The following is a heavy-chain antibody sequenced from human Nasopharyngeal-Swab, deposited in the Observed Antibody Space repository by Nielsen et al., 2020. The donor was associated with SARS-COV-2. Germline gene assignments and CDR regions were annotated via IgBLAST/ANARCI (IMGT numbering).Heavy chain of an antibody. V-gene: IGHV3-21*01. D-gene: IGHD7-27*01. Sequence: GSLRLSCAASGFTFSSYSMNWVRQAPGKGLEWVSSISSSSSYIYYADSVKGRFTISRDNAKNSLYLQMNSLRAEDTAVYYCARLTGPLGVFDYWGQGTLVTVSS. CDR3: ARLTGPLGVFDY. J-gene: IGHJ4*02. CDR2: ISSSSSYI. CDR1: GFTFSSYS.